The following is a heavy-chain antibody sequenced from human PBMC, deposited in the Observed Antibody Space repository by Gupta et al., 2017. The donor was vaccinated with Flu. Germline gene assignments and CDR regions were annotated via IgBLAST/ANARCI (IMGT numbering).Heavy chain of an antibody. J-gene: IGHJ1*01. CDR2: ISSSGSTI. CDR1: GFTFSDYY. Sequence: QVQLVESGGGLVKPGGSLRLSCAASGFTFSDYYISWIRPDPGKGLEWVSYISSSGSTIYYADSVKGRFTISRDNAKNSLYLQMNSLRAEDTAVYYCARVPTDDSSGYPEYFQHWGQGTLVTVSS. V-gene: IGHV3-11*01. D-gene: IGHD3-22*01. CDR3: ARVPTDDSSGYPEYFQH.